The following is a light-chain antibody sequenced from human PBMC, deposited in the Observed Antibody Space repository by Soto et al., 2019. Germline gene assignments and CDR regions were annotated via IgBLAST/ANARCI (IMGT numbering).Light chain of an antibody. CDR3: SSYTTSNTRQIV. CDR1: SGDVGGYDY. Sequence: QSVLTQPASVSGSPGQSIAISCTGTSGDVGGYDYVSWYQQHPDKAPKLMIYEVTKRPSWVSNRFSGSKSGNTASLTISWLQPEDEADYYCSSYTTSNTRQIVFGTGTKVTVL. CDR2: EVT. J-gene: IGLJ1*01. V-gene: IGLV2-14*01.